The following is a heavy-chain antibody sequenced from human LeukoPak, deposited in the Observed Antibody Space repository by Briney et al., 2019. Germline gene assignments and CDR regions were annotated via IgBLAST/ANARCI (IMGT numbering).Heavy chain of an antibody. CDR3: ARGSGSYPPLDY. D-gene: IGHD3-10*01. J-gene: IGHJ4*02. V-gene: IGHV4-4*07. CDR1: GDSMRSY. CDR2: IYTSGNT. Sequence: SETLSLTCTVSGDSMRSYWSWIRQPAGKGLEWIGRIYTSGNTNYNPSLKSRVTMSVDTSKNQFSLKLSSVTAADTAVYYCARGSGSYPPLDYWGQGTLVTVSS.